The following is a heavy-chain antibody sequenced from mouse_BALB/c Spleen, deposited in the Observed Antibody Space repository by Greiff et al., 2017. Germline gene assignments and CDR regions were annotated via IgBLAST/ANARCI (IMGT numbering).Heavy chain of an antibody. CDR3: ARSIGNYWYFDV. V-gene: IGHV5-17*02. Sequence: EVHLVESGGGLVQPGGSRKLSCAASGFTFSSFGMHWVRQAPEKGLEWVAYISSGSSTIYYADTVKGRFTISRDNPKNTLFLQMTSLRSEDTAMYYCARSIGNYWYFDVWGAGTTVTVSS. CDR2: ISSGSSTI. D-gene: IGHD2-1*01. CDR1: GFTFSSFG. J-gene: IGHJ1*01.